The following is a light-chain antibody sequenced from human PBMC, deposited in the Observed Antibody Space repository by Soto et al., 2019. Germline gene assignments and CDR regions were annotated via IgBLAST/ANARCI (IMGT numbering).Light chain of an antibody. CDR1: QNIRNY. CDR2: DAS. J-gene: IGKJ1*01. CDR3: QHYNSYSEA. V-gene: IGKV1-5*01. Sequence: DIQMTQSPSTLSASLGDRVTITCRASQNIRNYLAWYQQKPGKVPRLLIYDASTLKSGVPSRFSGSGSGTEFTLTISSLQPDDFATYYCQHYNSYSEAFGQGTKVELK.